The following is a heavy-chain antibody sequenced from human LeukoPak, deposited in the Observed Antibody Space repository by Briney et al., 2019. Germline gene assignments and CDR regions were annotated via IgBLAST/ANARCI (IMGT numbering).Heavy chain of an antibody. CDR1: GYTFTSYG. Sequence: GASVKVSCKASGYTFTSYGISWVRQAPGQGLEWMGWTSAYNGNTNYAQNFQGRVTMTTDRSTSTAYMKLRSLRSDDTAVYYCARFGLGKHIEVAGIPFDIWGQGTMVTVSS. J-gene: IGHJ3*02. D-gene: IGHD6-19*01. V-gene: IGHV1-18*01. CDR2: TSAYNGNT. CDR3: ARFGLGKHIEVAGIPFDI.